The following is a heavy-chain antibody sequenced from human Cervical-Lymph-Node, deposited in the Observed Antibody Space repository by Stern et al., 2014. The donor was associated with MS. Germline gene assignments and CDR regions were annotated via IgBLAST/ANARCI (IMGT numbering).Heavy chain of an antibody. CDR2: IYTSGST. D-gene: IGHD3-22*01. CDR1: GGSISSGSYY. V-gene: IGHV4-61*02. Sequence: VQLVESGPGLVKPSQTLSLTCTVSGGSISSGSYYWSWIRQPAGKGLEWIGRIYTSGSTNYNPSLKSRVTISVDTSKNQFSLKLSSVTAADTAVYYCAREGSGYQADFDYWGQGTLVTVSS. CDR3: AREGSGYQADFDY. J-gene: IGHJ4*02.